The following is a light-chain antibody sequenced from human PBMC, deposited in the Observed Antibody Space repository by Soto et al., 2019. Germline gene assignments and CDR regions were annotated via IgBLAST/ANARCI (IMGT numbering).Light chain of an antibody. CDR1: RSISSW. Sequence: DIQMTQSPSTLSASLGDRVTITCRASRSISSWLAWYQQKPGKAPKLLIYKASSLESGVPSRFSGSGSGTEFTLTISSLQPDDFATYYCQQYNSYSPPWTFGQGTKVEIK. V-gene: IGKV1-5*03. J-gene: IGKJ1*01. CDR3: QQYNSYSPPWT. CDR2: KAS.